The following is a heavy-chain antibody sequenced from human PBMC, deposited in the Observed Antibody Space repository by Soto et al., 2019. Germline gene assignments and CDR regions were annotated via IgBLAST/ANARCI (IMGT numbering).Heavy chain of an antibody. CDR3: ARDSWNYGWFDP. CDR2: IYYSGST. D-gene: IGHD1-7*01. J-gene: IGHJ5*02. CDR1: GGSISSYY. Sequence: SETLSLTCTVSGGSISSYYWSWIRQPPGKGLEWIGYIYYSGSTNYNPSLKSRVTISVDTSKNQFSLKLSSVTAADTAVYYCARDSWNYGWFDPWGQETLVTVSS. V-gene: IGHV4-59*01.